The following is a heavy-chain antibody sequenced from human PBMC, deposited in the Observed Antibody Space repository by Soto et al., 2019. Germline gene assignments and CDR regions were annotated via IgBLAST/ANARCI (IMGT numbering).Heavy chain of an antibody. CDR3: VRRVSGNYDY. Sequence: EVQLAESGGGMVQPGGSLRLSCVASGFTFSSYDMHWVRQAPGKGLEYVSSISSNGGTTYYGNSVKGRITISIDNSKNTLYLQMGSLRAEDMAVYYCVRRVSGNYDYWGQGTLVTVSS. V-gene: IGHV3-64*01. D-gene: IGHD1-7*01. CDR2: ISSNGGTT. CDR1: GFTFSSYD. J-gene: IGHJ4*02.